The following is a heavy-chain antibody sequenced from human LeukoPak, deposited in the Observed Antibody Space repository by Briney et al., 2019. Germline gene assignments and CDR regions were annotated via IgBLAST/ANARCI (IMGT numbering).Heavy chain of an antibody. J-gene: IGHJ6*03. D-gene: IGHD3-9*01. CDR1: GFTFSTYS. CDR2: ITSSSSTI. CDR3: ARERVKDYDILTGSYHYYYMDV. Sequence: PGGSLRLSCAASGFTFSTYSMNWVRQAPGKGLEWVSYITSSSSTIHYADSVKGRFTISRDNAKNSLYLQMNSLRAEDTAVYYCARERVKDYDILTGSYHYYYMDVWGKGTTVTVSS. V-gene: IGHV3-48*01.